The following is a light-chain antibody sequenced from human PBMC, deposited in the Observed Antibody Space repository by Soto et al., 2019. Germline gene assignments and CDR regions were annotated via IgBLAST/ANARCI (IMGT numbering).Light chain of an antibody. V-gene: IGLV2-14*03. CDR3: CSYTSSTLYV. Sequence: QSVLTQPPSASGSPGQSITISCTGTSSDVANSNYVSWYQQHPGTAPKLMIYDVSYRPSGVSYRFSGSKSGNTASLTISGLQAEDEADYYCCSYTSSTLYVFGTGTKLTVL. CDR1: SSDVANSNY. CDR2: DVS. J-gene: IGLJ1*01.